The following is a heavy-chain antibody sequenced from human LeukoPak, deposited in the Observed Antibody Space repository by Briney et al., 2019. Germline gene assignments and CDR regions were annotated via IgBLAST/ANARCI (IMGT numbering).Heavy chain of an antibody. J-gene: IGHJ6*02. CDR2: INAGNGNT. D-gene: IGHD1-26*01. Sequence: ASVKVSCKASGYTFTSYAMHWVRQAPGQRLEWMGWINAGNGNTKYSQKFQGRVTITRDTSASTAYMELSSLRSEDTAVYYCASLFGGIDGRNYYYYGMDVWGQGTTVTVSS. CDR1: GYTFTSYA. CDR3: ASLFGGIDGRNYYYYGMDV. V-gene: IGHV1-3*01.